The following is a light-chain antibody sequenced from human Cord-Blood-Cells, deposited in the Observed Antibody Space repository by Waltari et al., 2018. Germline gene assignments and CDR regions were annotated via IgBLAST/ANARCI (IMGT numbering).Light chain of an antibody. CDR2: SNN. Sequence: QSVLTQPPSASGTPGQRVTISCSGSSSNIGSNTVNWYQQPQGTAPKLLIYSNNQRPAGVPDRFSGSKSGTSASLAISGLQSEDEADYYCAAWDDSLNVVVFGGGTKLTVL. CDR1: SSNIGSNT. CDR3: AAWDDSLNVVV. J-gene: IGLJ2*01. V-gene: IGLV1-44*01.